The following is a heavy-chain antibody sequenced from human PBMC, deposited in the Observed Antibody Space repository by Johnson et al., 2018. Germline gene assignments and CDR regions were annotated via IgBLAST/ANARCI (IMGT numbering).Heavy chain of an antibody. V-gene: IGHV3-66*02. CDR1: GFTVSSNF. CDR2: IYIDGST. D-gene: IGHD3-9*01. Sequence: EVQLLESGGGLVQPGGSLRLSCGASGFTVSSNFMSWVRQAPGKGLEWVSVIYIDGSTYYADSVKGRFTISRDTSKNTLYLQMKSLSPEDTAVYYCARGGTEILTGVYHYGMDGWGQGTAVTVSS. CDR3: ARGGTEILTGVYHYGMDG. J-gene: IGHJ6*02.